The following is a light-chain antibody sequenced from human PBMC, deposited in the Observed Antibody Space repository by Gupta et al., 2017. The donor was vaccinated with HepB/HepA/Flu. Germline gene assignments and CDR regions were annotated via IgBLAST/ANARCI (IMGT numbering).Light chain of an antibody. V-gene: IGLV3-1*01. CDR1: KLGDKY. J-gene: IGLJ2*01. CDR3: QAWDSSTHVV. CDR2: QDS. Sequence: SSALSQPPSVSVSPGKTASITCSGDKLGDKYACWYQQKPGQSPVLVIYQDSKRPAGIPERFTGSNSGNTATLTISGTQAMEEADYYCQAWDSSTHVVFGGGTKLTVL.